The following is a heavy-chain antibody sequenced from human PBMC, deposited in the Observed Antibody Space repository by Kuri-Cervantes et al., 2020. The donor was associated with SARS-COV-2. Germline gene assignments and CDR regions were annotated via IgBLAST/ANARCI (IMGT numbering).Heavy chain of an antibody. D-gene: IGHD5-24*01. V-gene: IGHV3-23*01. CDR2: ISGSGGST. CDR3: ARLIGDGYPRYSFDH. CDR1: GFTFSSYA. J-gene: IGHJ4*02. Sequence: LSLTCAASGFTFSSYAMSWVRQAPGKGLEWVSPISGSGGSTYYADSVKGRFTISRDNARNSLYLQMNSLRAEDTAVYYCARLIGDGYPRYSFDHWGQGTLVTVSS.